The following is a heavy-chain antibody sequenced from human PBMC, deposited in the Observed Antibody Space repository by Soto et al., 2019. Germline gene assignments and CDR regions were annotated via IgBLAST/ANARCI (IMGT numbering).Heavy chain of an antibody. CDR3: ARQVSSAWPPYYYDMDV. V-gene: IGHV4-59*08. J-gene: IGHJ6*02. Sequence: SETLPLTWTVSGGSISSLFWSWIRQPPGRGLEWIGHIHYSGSTNYNPSLKSRVTISVDTSKNQVSLKLSSVNAADTAMYFCARQVSSAWPPYYYDMDVWGQGTTVTVSS. CDR2: IHYSGST. D-gene: IGHD6-25*01. CDR1: GGSISSLF.